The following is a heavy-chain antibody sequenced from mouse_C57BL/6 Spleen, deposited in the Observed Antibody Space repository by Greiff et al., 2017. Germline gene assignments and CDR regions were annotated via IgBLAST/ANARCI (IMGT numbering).Heavy chain of an antibody. V-gene: IGHV1-82*01. CDR3: ATELIGY. J-gene: IGHJ2*01. CDR1: GYAFSSYR. CDR2: IYPGDGDT. D-gene: IGHD1-3*01. Sequence: VQLQQSGPELVKPGASVKISCTASGYAFSSYRMNWVKQRPGKGLEWIGRIYPGDGDTNYNGKFKGKDTLTEDKSSSTAYMQLSSLTSEDSAVYFCATELIGYWGQGTTLTVSS.